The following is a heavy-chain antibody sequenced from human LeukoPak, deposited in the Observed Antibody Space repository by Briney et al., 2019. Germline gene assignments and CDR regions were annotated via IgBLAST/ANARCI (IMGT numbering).Heavy chain of an antibody. V-gene: IGHV1-24*01. Sequence: ASVKVSFKVSGYTLTELSMHWVRQAPGKGLEWMGGFDPEDGETIYAQKFQGRVTMTEDTSTDTAYMELSSLRSEDTAVYYCATEHYYDSSSYLNYWGQGTLVTVSS. CDR3: ATEHYYDSSSYLNY. D-gene: IGHD3-22*01. CDR1: GYTLTELS. J-gene: IGHJ4*02. CDR2: FDPEDGET.